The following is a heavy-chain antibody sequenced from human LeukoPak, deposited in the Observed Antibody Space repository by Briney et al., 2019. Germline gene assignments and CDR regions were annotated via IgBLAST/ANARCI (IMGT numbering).Heavy chain of an antibody. D-gene: IGHD5-18*01. CDR1: GFTFSSYV. V-gene: IGHV3-30*03. CDR2: ISYDGSNK. CDR3: ASTRYSYGYSYNWFDP. J-gene: IGHJ5*02. Sequence: PGGSLRLSCAASGFTFSSYVMHWVRQAPGKGLEWVAVISYDGSNKYYADSVEGRFTISRDNSKNTLYLQMNTLRAEDTALYYCASTRYSYGYSYNWFDPWGQGTLVTVSS.